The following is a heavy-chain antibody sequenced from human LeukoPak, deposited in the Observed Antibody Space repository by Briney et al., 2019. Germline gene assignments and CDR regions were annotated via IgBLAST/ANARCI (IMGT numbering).Heavy chain of an antibody. CDR1: GFTFSSYA. V-gene: IGHV3-23*01. D-gene: IGHD2/OR15-2a*01. Sequence: GGSLRLSCAASGFTFSSYAMSWVRQAPGKGLEWVSSISDSGGSTSYADSVKGRFTISRDNSKNTLYLQMNSLRAEDTAVYYCAKDLSVGNPTDASDIWGQGTMVTVSS. CDR2: ISDSGGST. J-gene: IGHJ3*02. CDR3: AKDLSVGNPTDASDI.